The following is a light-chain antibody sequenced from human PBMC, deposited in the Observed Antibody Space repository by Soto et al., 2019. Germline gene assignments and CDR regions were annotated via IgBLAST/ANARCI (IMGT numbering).Light chain of an antibody. Sequence: QSVLTQPASVSGSPGQSITIACTGTNRDVGSYNLVSWYQQRPGEAPKLIISEVRNRPSGISYRFTGSKSGNTASLTISGLQAEDEADYYCSSYTTNSPPVVFGGGTKLTVL. J-gene: IGLJ2*01. CDR3: SSYTTNSPPVV. V-gene: IGLV2-14*01. CDR2: EVR. CDR1: NRDVGSYNL.